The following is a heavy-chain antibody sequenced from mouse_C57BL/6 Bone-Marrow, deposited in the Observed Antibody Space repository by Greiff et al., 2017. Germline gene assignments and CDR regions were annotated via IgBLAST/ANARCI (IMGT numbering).Heavy chain of an antibody. Sequence: QVQLQQPGAELVMPGASVKLSCKASGYTFTSYCMHWVKQRPGQGLEWIGELDPSDSYTNYNQKFKGKSTLTVDKSSSTAYMQLSSLTSEDSAVYYCATNWEFAYWGQGTLVTVSA. V-gene: IGHV1-69*01. CDR3: ATNWEFAY. CDR2: LDPSDSYT. CDR1: GYTFTSYC. J-gene: IGHJ3*01. D-gene: IGHD4-1*01.